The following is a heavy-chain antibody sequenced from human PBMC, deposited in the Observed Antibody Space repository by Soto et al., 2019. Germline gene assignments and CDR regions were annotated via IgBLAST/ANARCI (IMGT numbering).Heavy chain of an antibody. Sequence: PSETLSLTCTVSGGSISSYYWSWIRQPPGKGLEWIGYIYYSGSTNYNPSLKSRVTISVDTSKNQFSLKLSSVTAADTAVYYCARGYDFWSGYSQDHYVDYWGQGTLVTLSS. J-gene: IGHJ4*02. CDR1: GGSISSYY. CDR3: ARGYDFWSGYSQDHYVDY. CDR2: IYYSGST. V-gene: IGHV4-59*01. D-gene: IGHD3-3*01.